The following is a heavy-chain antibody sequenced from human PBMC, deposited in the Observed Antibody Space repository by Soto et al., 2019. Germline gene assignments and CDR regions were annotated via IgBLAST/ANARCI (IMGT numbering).Heavy chain of an antibody. CDR2: IYYSGST. CDR3: ARCGGYSYGFDY. V-gene: IGHV4-39*01. CDR1: GGSISSSSYY. J-gene: IGHJ4*02. Sequence: SETLSLTCTVSGGSISSSSYYWGWIRQPPGKGLEWIGSIYYSGSTYYNPSLKSRVTISVDTSKNQFSLKLSSVTAADTAVYYCARCGGYSYGFDYWGQGTLVTVSS. D-gene: IGHD5-18*01.